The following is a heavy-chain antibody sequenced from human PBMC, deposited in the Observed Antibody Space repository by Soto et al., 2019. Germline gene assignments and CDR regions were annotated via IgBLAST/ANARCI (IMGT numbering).Heavy chain of an antibody. CDR3: AKPPPTYYYDSRGYYYDAFDI. CDR1: GFTFSSYA. CDR2: ISGSGGST. Sequence: GGSLRLSCAASGFTFSSYAMSWVRQAPGKGLEWVSAISGSGGSTYYADSVKGRFTISRDNSKNTLYLQMNSLRAEDTAVYYCAKPPPTYYYDSRGYYYDAFDIWGQGTMVTVSS. J-gene: IGHJ3*02. V-gene: IGHV3-23*01. D-gene: IGHD3-22*01.